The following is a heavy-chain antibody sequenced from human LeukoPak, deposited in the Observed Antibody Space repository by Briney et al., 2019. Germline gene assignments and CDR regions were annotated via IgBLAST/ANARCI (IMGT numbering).Heavy chain of an antibody. D-gene: IGHD3-3*01. CDR3: ARLRFLEWPKAPYNWFDP. V-gene: IGHV1-46*01. CDR2: INPNGGST. CDR1: GYTFTSYY. Sequence: ASVKVSCKASGYTFTSYYMHWVRQTPGQGLEWMGIINPNGGSTSYAQKFQGRVTMTRDTSTSTVYMELSSLRSEDTAVYYCARLRFLEWPKAPYNWFDPWGQGTLVTVSS. J-gene: IGHJ5*02.